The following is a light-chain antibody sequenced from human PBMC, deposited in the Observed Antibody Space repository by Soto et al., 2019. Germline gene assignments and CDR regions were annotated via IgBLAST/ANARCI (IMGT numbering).Light chain of an antibody. CDR1: SSYD. CDR3: QSYDSSLGVSYV. V-gene: IGLV1-40*01. CDR2: GTT. J-gene: IGLJ1*01. Sequence: QSFLTQPPSVSGAPGQTVTIACTGSSSYDVHWYRQLPGTAPKLLIYGTTNRPSGVPDRFSGSKSGTSASLAITGLQPEDEADYYCQSYDSSLGVSYVFGTGTKVTV.